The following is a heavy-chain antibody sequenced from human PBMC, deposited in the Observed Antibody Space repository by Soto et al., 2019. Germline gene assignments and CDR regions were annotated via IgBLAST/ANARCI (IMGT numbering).Heavy chain of an antibody. CDR1: GGSISSGDYY. J-gene: IGHJ6*02. Sequence: KPSETLSLTCTVSGGSISSGDYYWSWIRQPPGKGLEWIGYIYYSGSTYYNPSLKSRVTISVDTSKNQFSLKLSSVTAADTAVYYCARDYLRNYGMDVWGQGTTVTVSS. D-gene: IGHD3-16*02. CDR3: ARDYLRNYGMDV. V-gene: IGHV4-30-4*01. CDR2: IYYSGST.